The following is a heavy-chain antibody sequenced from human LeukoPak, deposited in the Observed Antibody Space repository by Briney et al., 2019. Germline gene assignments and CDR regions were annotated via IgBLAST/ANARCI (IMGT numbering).Heavy chain of an antibody. CDR2: IRYDGSNK. J-gene: IGHJ6*03. Sequence: GGSLRLSCAASGFTFSSYGMHWVRQAPGKGLEWVAFIRYDGSNKYYADSVKGRFTISRDSSKNTLYLQMNSLRAEDTAVYYCAKVVRQRYSGWSEDYYYCMDVWGKGTAVTISS. V-gene: IGHV3-30*02. CDR1: GFTFSSYG. D-gene: IGHD1-26*01. CDR3: AKVVRQRYSGWSEDYYYCMDV.